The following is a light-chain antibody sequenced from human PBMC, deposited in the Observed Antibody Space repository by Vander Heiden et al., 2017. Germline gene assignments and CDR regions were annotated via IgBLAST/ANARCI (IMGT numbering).Light chain of an antibody. Sequence: IQMSQSPSSLSASVRDRVAITCRASQSIRSYLNGFQQIPGKAPKVLIYAASSLQSGGPSRFGGSGSGTDFTLTITSLQPEDSAIYYCQQSYTIPWTFGQGTKVEI. J-gene: IGKJ1*01. CDR1: QSIRSY. CDR3: QQSYTIPWT. V-gene: IGKV1-39*01. CDR2: AAS.